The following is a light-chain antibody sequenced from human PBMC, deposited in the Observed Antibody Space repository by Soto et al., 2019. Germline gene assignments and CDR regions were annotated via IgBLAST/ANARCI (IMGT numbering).Light chain of an antibody. Sequence: DIVSTHSPAPLSLSPLERATLSCRASQSVSSYLAWYQQKPGQAPRLLIYDASNRATGIPARFSGSGSGTDFTLTISSLEPEDFVVYYCQQRSNWPITFGQGTRLEIK. J-gene: IGKJ5*01. CDR1: QSVSSY. CDR2: DAS. V-gene: IGKV3-11*01. CDR3: QQRSNWPIT.